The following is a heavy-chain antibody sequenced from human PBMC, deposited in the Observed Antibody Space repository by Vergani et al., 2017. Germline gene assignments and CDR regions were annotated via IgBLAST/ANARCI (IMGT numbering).Heavy chain of an antibody. CDR3: AKDLSYCTSWPHFDS. Sequence: QVHLVESGGGVVQPGRSLTLSCVASGFSFRGDGMHWVRQAPGKGLEWVAMISYDGDRRDYGDLAEGRFTISRDSSKTVYLQINSLRVEDTAMYFCAKDLSYCTSWPHFDSRVQGTLVTLSS. CDR1: GFSFRGDG. J-gene: IGHJ4*02. D-gene: IGHD2-8*01. CDR2: ISYDGDRR. V-gene: IGHV3-30*18.